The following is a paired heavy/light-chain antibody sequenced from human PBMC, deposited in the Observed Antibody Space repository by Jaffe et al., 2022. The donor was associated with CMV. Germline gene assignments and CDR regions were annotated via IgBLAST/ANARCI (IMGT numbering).Heavy chain of an antibody. V-gene: IGHV1-46*01. Sequence: QVQLVQSGAEVKKPGASVKVSCKASGYTFISYYMHWVRQAPGQGLEWMGIINPSGGSTSYAQNFQGRVTMTRDTSTSTVYMELSSLRSEDTAVYYCARDSEAHCINGVCYSIGWFDPWGQGTLVTVSS. CDR2: INPSGGST. J-gene: IGHJ5*02. CDR1: GYTFISYY. D-gene: IGHD2-8*01. CDR3: ARDSEAHCINGVCYSIGWFDP.
Light chain of an antibody. J-gene: IGKJ5*01. V-gene: IGKV4-1*01. CDR3: QQYYSSPST. Sequence: DIVMTQSPDSLAVSLGERATINCKSSQSVLYSSNNKNYLAWYQQKPGQSPKLLIYWASTRESGVPDRFSGSGSGTDFTLTISSLQAEDVAVYYCQQYYSSPSTFGQGTRLEIK. CDR1: QSVLYSSNNKNY. CDR2: WAS.